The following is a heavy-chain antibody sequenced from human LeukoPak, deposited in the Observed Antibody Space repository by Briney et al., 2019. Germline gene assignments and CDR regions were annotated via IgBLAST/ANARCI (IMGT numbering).Heavy chain of an antibody. D-gene: IGHD1-26*01. CDR3: ARAYSGSYLNWFDP. V-gene: IGHV3-23*03. J-gene: IGHJ5*02. CDR1: EFTFSSFA. Sequence: GGSLRLSCAASEFTFSSFAMSWVRQAPGKGLEWVSVIYSGGSTYYAGSVKGRFTISRDNSKNTLYLQMNSLRAEDTAVYYCARAYSGSYLNWFDPWGQGTLVTVSS. CDR2: IYSGGST.